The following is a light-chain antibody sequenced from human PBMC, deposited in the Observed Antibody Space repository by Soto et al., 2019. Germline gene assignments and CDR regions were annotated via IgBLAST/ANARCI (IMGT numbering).Light chain of an antibody. J-gene: IGLJ2*01. CDR3: AAWDGSLRGVV. V-gene: IGLV1-40*01. CDR2: GNS. Sequence: QSVLTQPPSVSGAPGQRVTISCTGSSSNIGAGYDVHWYQQLPGTAPKLLIYGNSNRPSGVPDRFSGSKSGTSASLAISGLRSEDEADYYCAAWDGSLRGVVFGGGTK. CDR1: SSNIGAGYD.